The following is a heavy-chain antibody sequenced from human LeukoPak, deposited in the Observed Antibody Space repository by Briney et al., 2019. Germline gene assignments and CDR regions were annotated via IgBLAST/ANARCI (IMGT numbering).Heavy chain of an antibody. CDR3: ARGTRQFDY. CDR1: GGSISSYY. J-gene: IGHJ4*02. Sequence: SETLSLTCTVSGGSISSYYWSWIRQPPGKGLEWIGYIYYNGSTNYNPSLKSRVTISVDTSKNQFSLKLRSVTAADTAVYYCARGTRQFDYWGQGTLVTVSS. CDR2: IYYNGST. V-gene: IGHV4-59*01. D-gene: IGHD1-1*01.